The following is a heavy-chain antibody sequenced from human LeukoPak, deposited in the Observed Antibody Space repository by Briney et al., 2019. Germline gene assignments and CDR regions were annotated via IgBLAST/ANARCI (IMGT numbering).Heavy chain of an antibody. CDR1: GFTFSRYA. CDR2: ISSSSSYT. J-gene: IGHJ4*02. Sequence: GGSLRLSCSASGFTFSRYAMHWVRQAPGKGLEWISYISSSSSYTDYADSVKGRFTISRDNAKSALYLQLNSLRLEDTAVYYCAAGTAADFWGQGTLVTVSS. V-gene: IGHV3-21*05. D-gene: IGHD6-13*01. CDR3: AAGTAADF.